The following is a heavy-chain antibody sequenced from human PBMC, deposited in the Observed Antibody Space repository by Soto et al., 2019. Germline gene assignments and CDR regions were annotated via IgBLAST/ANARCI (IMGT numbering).Heavy chain of an antibody. J-gene: IGHJ4*02. V-gene: IGHV3-74*01. Sequence: EVQLVESGGGLVQPGGSLRLSCAASGFTFSSYWMHWVRQAPGKGLVWVSRIYSDGSSTNYADSVKGRFTISRDNAKNTLYLQMNSRRAEDTAVYYCARRRGSSGWKTNFDHWGQGTLVTVSS. CDR2: IYSDGSST. CDR3: ARRRGSSGWKTNFDH. D-gene: IGHD6-19*01. CDR1: GFTFSSYW.